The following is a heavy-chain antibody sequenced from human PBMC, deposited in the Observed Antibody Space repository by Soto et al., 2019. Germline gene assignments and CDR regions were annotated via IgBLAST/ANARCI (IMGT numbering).Heavy chain of an antibody. D-gene: IGHD2-15*01. CDR3: ARTVVAATRNYYYGMGV. J-gene: IGHJ6*02. CDR1: GGSVSSGSYY. Sequence: PSETLSLTCTVSGGSVSSGSYYWSWIRQPPGKGLEWIGYIYYSGSTNYNPSLKSRVTISVDTSKNQFSLKLSSVTAADTAVYYCARTVVAATRNYYYGMGVWGQGTTVTVSS. V-gene: IGHV4-61*01. CDR2: IYYSGST.